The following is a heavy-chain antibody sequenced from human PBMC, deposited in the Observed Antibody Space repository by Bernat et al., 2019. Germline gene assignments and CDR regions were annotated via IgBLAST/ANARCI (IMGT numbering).Heavy chain of an antibody. CDR2: ISAYNGNT. Sequence: QVQLVQSGAEVKKPRASVKVSCKASGYTFTSYGITWVRQAPGQGPEWMGWISAYNGNTNYAQKLQGRITMTTDTSTSTAYMELRNLRSDDTAVYYCAGDTSRFFDYWGQGTLVTVSS. CDR3: AGDTSRFFDY. V-gene: IGHV1-18*04. D-gene: IGHD3-3*01. J-gene: IGHJ4*02. CDR1: GYTFTSYG.